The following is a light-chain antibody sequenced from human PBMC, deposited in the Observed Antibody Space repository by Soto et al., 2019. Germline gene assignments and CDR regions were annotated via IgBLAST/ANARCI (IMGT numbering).Light chain of an antibody. Sequence: IQLTQSPPTLSASVGDRVTITCRASQPISSWLAWYHQKPGKAPNLLIFDASSLESGVPSRFSGSGSGTEFTLTISSLQPDDFATYYCQQYNSYRTFGQGTKVDIK. V-gene: IGKV1-5*01. J-gene: IGKJ1*01. CDR2: DAS. CDR1: QPISSW. CDR3: QQYNSYRT.